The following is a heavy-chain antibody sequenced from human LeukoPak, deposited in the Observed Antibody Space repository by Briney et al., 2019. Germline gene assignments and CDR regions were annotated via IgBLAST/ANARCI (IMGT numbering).Heavy chain of an antibody. V-gene: IGHV3-48*03. Sequence: GGSLRLSCAASGFIFSSSEFNWVRRAPGKGLEWVSYISRRGSNIYYADSVKGRFTISRDSAKNSLYLQMSSLRAEDTAVYYCARGSDFWSGDSKGPFDYWGQGTLVTVSS. CDR3: ARGSDFWSGDSKGPFDY. J-gene: IGHJ4*02. CDR2: ISRRGSNI. CDR1: GFIFSSSE. D-gene: IGHD3-3*01.